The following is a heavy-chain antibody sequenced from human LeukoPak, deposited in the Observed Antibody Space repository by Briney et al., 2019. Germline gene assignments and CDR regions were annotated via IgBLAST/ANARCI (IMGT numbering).Heavy chain of an antibody. CDR2: IYPGDSDT. D-gene: IGHD3-10*01. CDR1: GYSFTSYW. Sequence: GESLQISCQGSGYSFTSYWIGWVRQMPGKGLEWMGIIYPGDSDTRYSPSFQGQVTISADKSISTAYLQWSSLKASDTAMYYCARVEPGSHSYGSGNFDYWGQGTLVTVSS. V-gene: IGHV5-51*01. CDR3: ARVEPGSHSYGSGNFDY. J-gene: IGHJ4*02.